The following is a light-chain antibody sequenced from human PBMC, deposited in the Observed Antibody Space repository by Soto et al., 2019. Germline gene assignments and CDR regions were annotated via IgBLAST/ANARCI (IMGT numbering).Light chain of an antibody. V-gene: IGLV2-23*01. CDR3: CSYAGSSTYV. Sequence: QSVLTQPASVSGSPGQPITLSGTGTSRGVGSYNLVSLYQHHPGKAPKFMIYEGSKRPSGVSNSFSGSKSGNTAPLTISGLQAEDEADYYCCSYAGSSTYVFGTGTKVTVL. J-gene: IGLJ1*01. CDR1: SRGVGSYNL. CDR2: EGS.